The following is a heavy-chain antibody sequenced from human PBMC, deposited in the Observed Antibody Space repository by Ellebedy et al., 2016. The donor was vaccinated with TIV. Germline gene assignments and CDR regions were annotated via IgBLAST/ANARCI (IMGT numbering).Heavy chain of an antibody. CDR3: ARAVVNPYDSSGYFDY. CDR2: TYYSGST. CDR1: GGSVSSGSYY. V-gene: IGHV4-61*01. Sequence: SETLSLXXTVSGGSVSSGSYYWSWIRQPPGKGLEWIGYTYYSGSTNYNPSLKSRVTISVDTSKNQFSLKLSSVTAADTAVYYCARAVVNPYDSSGYFDYWGQGTLVTVSS. J-gene: IGHJ4*02. D-gene: IGHD3-22*01.